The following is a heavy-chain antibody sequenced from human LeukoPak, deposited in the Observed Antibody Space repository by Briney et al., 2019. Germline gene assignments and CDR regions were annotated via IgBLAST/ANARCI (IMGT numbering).Heavy chain of an antibody. Sequence: ASVKVSCKASGYTFTGYYMHWVRQAPGQGLEWMGWINPNSGGTNYAQKFQGRVTMTRDTSISTACMELSRLRSDDTAVYYCARGPTSPSIAARPYYYYYYYMDVWGKGTTVTVSS. D-gene: IGHD6-6*01. V-gene: IGHV1-2*02. CDR1: GYTFTGYY. CDR3: ARGPTSPSIAARPYYYYYYYMDV. J-gene: IGHJ6*03. CDR2: INPNSGGT.